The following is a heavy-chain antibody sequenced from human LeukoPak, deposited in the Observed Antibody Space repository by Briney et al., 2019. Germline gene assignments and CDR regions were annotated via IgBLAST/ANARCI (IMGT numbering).Heavy chain of an antibody. D-gene: IGHD2-2*02. J-gene: IGHJ4*02. Sequence: GGSLRLFCAASGFTFSSYAMHWVRQAPGKGLEWVSAISGSGGSTYYADSVKGRFTISRDNSKNTLYLQMNSLRAEDTAVYYCAKRAARGAAAITGKVDYWGQGTLVTVSS. V-gene: IGHV3-23*01. CDR1: GFTFSSYA. CDR3: AKRAARGAAAITGKVDY. CDR2: ISGSGGST.